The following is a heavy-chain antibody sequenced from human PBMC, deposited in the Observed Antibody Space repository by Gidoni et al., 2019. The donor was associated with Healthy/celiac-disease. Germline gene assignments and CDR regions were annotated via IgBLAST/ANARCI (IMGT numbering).Heavy chain of an antibody. CDR3: ARVENYDSSGYYYAFGY. CDR1: GASVSSNSAA. Sequence: QVQLQQSGPGLVKPSQTLSLTCAISGASVSSNSAAWNWIRQSPSRGLEWLGRTYYRSKWYNDYAVSVKSRITINPDTSKNQFSLQLNSVTPEDTAVYYCARVENYDSSGYYYAFGYWGQGTLVTVSS. D-gene: IGHD3-22*01. CDR2: TYYRSKWYN. V-gene: IGHV6-1*01. J-gene: IGHJ4*02.